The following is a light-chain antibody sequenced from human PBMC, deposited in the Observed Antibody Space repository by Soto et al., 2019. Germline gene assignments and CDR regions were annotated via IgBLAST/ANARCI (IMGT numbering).Light chain of an antibody. V-gene: IGLV1-40*01. CDR1: SSNFGSSYD. Sequence: QSVLTQPPSVSGAPGQRVTISCTGSSSNFGSSYDVHWYRQLPGTAPKLLIHGNNNRPSGVPDRFSGSKSGTSASLAITGLQAEDEADYYCQSYDSGLYVVFGGGTKLTVL. CDR2: GNN. J-gene: IGLJ2*01. CDR3: QSYDSGLYVV.